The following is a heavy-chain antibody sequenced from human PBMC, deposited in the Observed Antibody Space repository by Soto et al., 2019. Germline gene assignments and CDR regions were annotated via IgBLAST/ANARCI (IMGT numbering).Heavy chain of an antibody. CDR2: IRSKAYGGTT. D-gene: IGHD3-10*01. CDR1: GFTFGDYA. V-gene: IGHV3-49*04. Sequence: EVQLVESGGGLVQPGRSLRLSCTASGFTFGDYAMSWVRQAPGKGLEWVGFIRSKAYGGTTEYAASVKGRFTISRDDSKSMAYLQMNSLKTEDTAVYYCTWIPRASNPYGSGPWGRGTLVAVSS. CDR3: TWIPRASNPYGSGP. J-gene: IGHJ5*02.